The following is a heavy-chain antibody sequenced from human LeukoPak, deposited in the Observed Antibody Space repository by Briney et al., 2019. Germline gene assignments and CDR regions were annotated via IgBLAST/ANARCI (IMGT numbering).Heavy chain of an antibody. CDR1: GFTFSSYA. CDR3: AKDRYCSSTSCQVGY. J-gene: IGHJ4*02. CDR2: ISGSGGST. V-gene: IGHV3-23*01. D-gene: IGHD2-2*01. Sequence: GGSLRLSCAASGFTFSSYAMSWVRQAPGKGLEWVLAISGSGGSTYYVDSVKGRFTISRDNSKNTLYLQMNSLRAEDTAVYYCAKDRYCSSTSCQVGYWGQGTLVTVSS.